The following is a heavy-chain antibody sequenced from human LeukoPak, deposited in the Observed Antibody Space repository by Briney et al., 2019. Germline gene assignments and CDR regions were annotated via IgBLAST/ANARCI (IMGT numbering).Heavy chain of an antibody. Sequence: SETLSLTCAVSGGSISSGGYSWSWIRQPAGKGLEWIGRIYTSGSTNYNPSLKSRVTMSVDTSKNQFSLKLSSVTAADTAVYYCARELRRRAFDIWGQGTMVTVSS. CDR2: IYTSGST. CDR3: ARELRRRAFDI. J-gene: IGHJ3*02. D-gene: IGHD3-16*01. V-gene: IGHV4-61*02. CDR1: GGSISSGGYS.